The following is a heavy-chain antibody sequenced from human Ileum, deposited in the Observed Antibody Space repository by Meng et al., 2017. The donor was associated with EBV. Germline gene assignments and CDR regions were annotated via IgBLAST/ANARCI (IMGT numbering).Heavy chain of an antibody. D-gene: IGHD2-21*02. Sequence: EVQLLDDGGGLVQSGGSPRLSCAASAFTFSTFAMSWARQDPGKGLEWVSAIIDSGEKTIYADSVKGRFTISRDNSKTTLSLQMSSLRAEDTAVYYCAKQLGDNLGIDYWGQGTLVTVSS. V-gene: IGHV3-23*01. CDR2: IIDSGEKT. J-gene: IGHJ4*02. CDR3: AKQLGDNLGIDY. CDR1: AFTFSTFA.